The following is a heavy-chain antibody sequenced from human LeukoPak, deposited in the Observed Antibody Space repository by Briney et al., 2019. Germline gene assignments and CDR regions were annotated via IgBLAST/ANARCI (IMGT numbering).Heavy chain of an antibody. CDR1: GYTFTGYY. V-gene: IGHV1-2*02. J-gene: IGHJ4*02. Sequence: ASVKVSCKASGYTFTGYYMHWVRQAPGQGLEWMGWINPNSGGTNYAQKFQGRVTMTRDTSISTAYMELSRLRSDDTAVYYCARASGGGYGTFDYWGQGTLVTVSS. CDR3: ARASGGGYGTFDY. D-gene: IGHD5-12*01. CDR2: INPNSGGT.